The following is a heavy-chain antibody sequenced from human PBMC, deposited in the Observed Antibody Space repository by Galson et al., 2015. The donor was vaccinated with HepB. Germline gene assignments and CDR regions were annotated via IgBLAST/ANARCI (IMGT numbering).Heavy chain of an antibody. J-gene: IGHJ4*02. V-gene: IGHV1-46*01. Sequence: VKVSCKASGYTFTSYYMHWVRQAPGQGLEWMGIINPSGGSTSYAQKFQGRVTMTRDTSTSTVYMELSSLRSEDTAVYYCARAGHPFIRYFDWSPLDYWGQGTLVTVSS. CDR2: INPSGGST. CDR3: ARAGHPFIRYFDWSPLDY. D-gene: IGHD3-9*01. CDR1: GYTFTSYY.